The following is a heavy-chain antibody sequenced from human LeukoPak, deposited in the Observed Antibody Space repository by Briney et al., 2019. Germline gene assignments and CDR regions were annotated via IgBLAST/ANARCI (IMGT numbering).Heavy chain of an antibody. J-gene: IGHJ4*02. CDR2: IYTSGST. CDR1: GGSISSGSYY. D-gene: IGHD4-11*01. Sequence: SETLSLTCTVSGGSISSGSYYWSWIRQPAGKGLEWIGRIYTSGSTNYNPSLKSRVTISVDTSKNQFSLKLSSVTAADTAVYYCYSNIDYWGQGTLVTVSS. CDR3: YSNIDY. V-gene: IGHV4-61*02.